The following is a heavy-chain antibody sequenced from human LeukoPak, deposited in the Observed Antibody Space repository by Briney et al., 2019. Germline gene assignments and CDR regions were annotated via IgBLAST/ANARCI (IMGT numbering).Heavy chain of an antibody. Sequence: PGGSLRLSCAASGFTFSRSSMNWVRQAPGKGLEWVSSISSSSSYIYYADSVKGRFTISRDNSKNTLYPQMNSLRAEDTAVYYCAIHYSGYLDYFDYWGQGTLVTVSS. V-gene: IGHV3-21*04. CDR1: GFTFSRSS. D-gene: IGHD3-22*01. CDR2: ISSSSSYI. J-gene: IGHJ4*02. CDR3: AIHYSGYLDYFDY.